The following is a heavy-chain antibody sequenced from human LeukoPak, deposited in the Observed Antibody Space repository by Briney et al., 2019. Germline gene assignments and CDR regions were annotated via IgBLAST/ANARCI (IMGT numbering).Heavy chain of an antibody. Sequence: GGSPRLSCAASGFTFDDYAMHWVRQAPGKGLEWVSGISWNSGSIGYADSVKGRFTISRDNAKNSLYLQMNSLRAEDTALYYCAKDWYYYDSSGYLDYWGQGTLVTVSS. CDR1: GFTFDDYA. V-gene: IGHV3-9*01. J-gene: IGHJ4*02. D-gene: IGHD3-22*01. CDR3: AKDWYYYDSSGYLDY. CDR2: ISWNSGSI.